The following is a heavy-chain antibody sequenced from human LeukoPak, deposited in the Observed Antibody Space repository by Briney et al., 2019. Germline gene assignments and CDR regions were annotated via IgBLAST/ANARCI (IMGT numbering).Heavy chain of an antibody. Sequence: SETLSLTCAVYGGSFSGYYWSWIRQPPGKGLEWIGKINHSGSTNYNPSLKSRVTISVDTSKNQFSLKLSSVTAADTAVYYCARAGNVLRYFDWSPKGDWFDPWGQGTLVTVSS. CDR2: INHSGST. V-gene: IGHV4-34*01. J-gene: IGHJ5*02. D-gene: IGHD3-9*01. CDR1: GGSFSGYY. CDR3: ARAGNVLRYFDWSPKGDWFDP.